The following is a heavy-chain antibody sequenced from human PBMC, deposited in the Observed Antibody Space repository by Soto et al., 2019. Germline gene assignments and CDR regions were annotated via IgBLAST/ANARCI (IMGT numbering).Heavy chain of an antibody. CDR3: ARDSRSSWPNGGFDP. D-gene: IGHD6-13*01. Sequence: QVQLVQSGAEVKKPGASVKVSCKASGYTFTGYYMHWVRQAPGQGLEGMGWINPNSGGTNYARKLQDWVTMTRETSISTAYMELSRLKSDDTAVYYWARDSRSSWPNGGFDPWGQGTLVTVSS. J-gene: IGHJ5*02. CDR1: GYTFTGYY. CDR2: INPNSGGT. V-gene: IGHV1-2*04.